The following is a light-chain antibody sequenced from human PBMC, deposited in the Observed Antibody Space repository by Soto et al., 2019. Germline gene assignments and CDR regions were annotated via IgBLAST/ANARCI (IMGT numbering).Light chain of an antibody. J-gene: IGKJ2*01. CDR1: QNVRSNF. Sequence: EIVLTQSPCTLSLSPGERATLSCRASQNVRSNFLAWYQQKHGQAPRLVIFGASSRDTGIPDRFSGSGSGTDFTLTISRLEPEDFAVYYCQQYGGSPRTFGQGTKLEIK. V-gene: IGKV3-20*01. CDR3: QQYGGSPRT. CDR2: GAS.